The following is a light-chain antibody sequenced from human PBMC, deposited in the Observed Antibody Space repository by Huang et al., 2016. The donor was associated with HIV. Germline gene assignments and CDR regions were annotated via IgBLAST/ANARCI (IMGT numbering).Light chain of an antibody. Sequence: DIVLTQSPATLYLSPGERATLSCGATQTVRNSFLAWFQQKPGLAPRRLIYDASVRATGSPDRLSGSGSGTDFTLTINRLEPEDFAVYYCQQYGDSSYSFGQGTKLQIK. CDR1: QTVRNSF. CDR3: QQYGDSSYS. J-gene: IGKJ2*01. CDR2: DAS. V-gene: IGKV3D-20*01.